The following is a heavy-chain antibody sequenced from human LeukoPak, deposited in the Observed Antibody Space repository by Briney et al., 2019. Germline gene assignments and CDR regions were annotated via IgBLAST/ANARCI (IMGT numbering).Heavy chain of an antibody. CDR3: ARDLEDIVVVPAAYYYYYMDV. CDR2: IYTSGST. J-gene: IGHJ6*03. Sequence: SETLSLTCTVSGGSISSYYWSWIRQPAGKGLEWVGRIYTSGSTNYNPSLKSRVTMAVDTSKNQFSRKLSSVTAADTAVYYCARDLEDIVVVPAAYYYYYMDVWGKGTTVTVSS. V-gene: IGHV4-4*07. CDR1: GGSISSYY. D-gene: IGHD2-2*01.